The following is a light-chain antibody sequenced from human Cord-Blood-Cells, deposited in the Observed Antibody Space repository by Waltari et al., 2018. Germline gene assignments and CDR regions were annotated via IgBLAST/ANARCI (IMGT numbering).Light chain of an antibody. CDR3: QQYGSSPYT. V-gene: IGKV3-20*01. CDR1: QSVSSSY. J-gene: IGKJ2*01. Sequence: EIVLTQSPGTLSLSPVERATLSCRASQSVSSSYLAWYQQKPGQAPRLLIYGASSKTTGIPDSFSGSGSGTDFTLTISRLEPEGFAVYYCQQYGSSPYTFGQGTKLEIK. CDR2: GAS.